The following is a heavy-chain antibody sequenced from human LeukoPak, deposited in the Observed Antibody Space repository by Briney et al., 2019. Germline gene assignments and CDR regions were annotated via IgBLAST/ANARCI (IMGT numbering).Heavy chain of an antibody. Sequence: GESLKISCQGSGYSFTSYWIGWVRQLPGKGLEWMGIIYPGDSDTRYSPSFQGQVTISADKSISTAYLQWSSLKASDTAMYYCARGLAVADPYQPIDYWGQGTLVTVSS. CDR3: ARGLAVADPYQPIDY. CDR2: IYPGDSDT. CDR1: GYSFTSYW. V-gene: IGHV5-51*01. J-gene: IGHJ4*02. D-gene: IGHD6-19*01.